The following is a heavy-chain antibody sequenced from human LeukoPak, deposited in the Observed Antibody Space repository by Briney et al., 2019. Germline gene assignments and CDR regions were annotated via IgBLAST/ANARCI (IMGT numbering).Heavy chain of an antibody. Sequence: SETLSLTCTVSGGSISSYYWSWIRQPPGKGLEWIGYIYYSGSINYNPSLKSRVTISVDTSKNQFSLNLSSVTAADTAVYYCAREATRTRGFDYWGQGTLVTVSS. CDR1: GGSISSYY. CDR3: AREATRTRGFDY. CDR2: IYYSGSI. J-gene: IGHJ4*02. D-gene: IGHD5-12*01. V-gene: IGHV4-59*01.